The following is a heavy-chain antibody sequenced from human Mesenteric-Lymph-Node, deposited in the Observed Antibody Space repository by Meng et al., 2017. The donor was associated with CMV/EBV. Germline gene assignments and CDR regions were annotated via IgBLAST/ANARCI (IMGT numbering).Heavy chain of an antibody. CDR1: GYTFTNYD. Sequence: ASVKVSCKASGYTFTNYDINWVRQVTGQGLEWMGWMNPHSGNTGYAQKFQDRVTITRDTSISTAYMELSSLRSEDTAVYYCARGRFLAVWGQGTTVTVSS. D-gene: IGHD2-21*01. CDR3: ARGRFLAV. V-gene: IGHV1-8*03. J-gene: IGHJ6*02. CDR2: MNPHSGNT.